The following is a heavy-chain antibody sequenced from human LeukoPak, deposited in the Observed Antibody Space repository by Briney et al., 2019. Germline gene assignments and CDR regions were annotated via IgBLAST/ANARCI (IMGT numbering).Heavy chain of an antibody. D-gene: IGHD3-22*01. CDR2: MNPNSGNT. Sequence: ASVKVSCKASGYTFTSYDINWVRQATGQGLEWMGWMNPNSGNTGHAQKFQGRVTMTRNTSISTAYMELSSLRSEDTAVYYCARGGAYYHDSSGNKFDYWGQGTLVTVSS. CDR1: GYTFTSYD. V-gene: IGHV1-8*01. J-gene: IGHJ4*02. CDR3: ARGGAYYHDSSGNKFDY.